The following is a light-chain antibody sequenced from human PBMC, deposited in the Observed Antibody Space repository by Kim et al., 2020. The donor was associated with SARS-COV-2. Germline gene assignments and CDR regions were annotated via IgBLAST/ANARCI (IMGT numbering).Light chain of an antibody. CDR1: QSVSSSY. CDR3: QQYGTSPIA. CDR2: GAS. Sequence: EIVLTQSPGTLSLSPGERATLSCRASQSVSSSYLAWYQQKPGQAPRLLIYGASSRATGIPDRFSGSGSGTDFTLTISRLEPEDFAVYYCQQYGTSPIAFGQRTRLEIK. V-gene: IGKV3-20*01. J-gene: IGKJ5*01.